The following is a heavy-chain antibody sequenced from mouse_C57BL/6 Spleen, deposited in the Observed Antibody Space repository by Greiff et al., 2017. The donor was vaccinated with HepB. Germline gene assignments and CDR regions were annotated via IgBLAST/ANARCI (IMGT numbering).Heavy chain of an antibody. Sequence: VQLKESGPELVKPGASVKISCKASGYSFTDYNMNWVKQSNGKSLEWIGVINPNYGTTSYNQKFKGKATLTVDQSSSTAYMQLNSLTSEDSAVYDCARRGPDSNHWYFDVWGTGTTVTVSS. CDR2: INPNYGTT. D-gene: IGHD2-5*01. CDR1: GYSFTDYN. CDR3: ARRGPDSNHWYFDV. J-gene: IGHJ1*03. V-gene: IGHV1-39*01.